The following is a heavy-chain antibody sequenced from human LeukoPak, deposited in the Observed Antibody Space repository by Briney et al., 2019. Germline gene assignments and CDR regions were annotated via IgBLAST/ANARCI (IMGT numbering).Heavy chain of an antibody. Sequence: GASVKVSCKASGYTFTSFGISWVRQAPGQGLEWMGWISAYNGNTDYAQKLQGRVTMTTDTSTSTAYMELRSLRSADTGVYYCARERESYYGSGSYSYYYYGMDVWGQGTTVTVSS. CDR1: GYTFTSFG. J-gene: IGHJ6*02. CDR2: ISAYNGNT. CDR3: ARERESYYGSGSYSYYYYGMDV. D-gene: IGHD3-10*01. V-gene: IGHV1-18*01.